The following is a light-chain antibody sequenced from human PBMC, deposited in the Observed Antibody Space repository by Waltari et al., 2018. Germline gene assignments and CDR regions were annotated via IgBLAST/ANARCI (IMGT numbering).Light chain of an antibody. CDR3: AAWDDSLSGLYV. CDR1: STNIKHTY. V-gene: IGLV1-47*01. J-gene: IGLJ1*01. Sequence: QFVLPQPHSSSGIPAQSITISFSTSSTNIKHTYLYYYQQLPGTTPKLLIYRTNQRPSGVPDRFSGSKSGTSASLAISGLRSEDEADYYCAAWDDSLSGLYVFGTGTKVTVL. CDR2: RTN.